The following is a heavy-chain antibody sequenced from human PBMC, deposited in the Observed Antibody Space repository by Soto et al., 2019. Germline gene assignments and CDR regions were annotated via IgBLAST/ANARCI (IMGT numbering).Heavy chain of an antibody. J-gene: IGHJ4*02. V-gene: IGHV1-3*01. D-gene: IGHD2-2*01. CDR1: GYTFTSYA. Sequence: ASVKVSCKASGYTFTSYAMHWVRQAPGQGLEWMGWINAGNGNTKYSQKFQGRVTITRDTSASTAYMELSSLRSEDTAVYYCARVWGGLGYCSSTSCRKNPDFDYWGQGTLVTVSS. CDR2: INAGNGNT. CDR3: ARVWGGLGYCSSTSCRKNPDFDY.